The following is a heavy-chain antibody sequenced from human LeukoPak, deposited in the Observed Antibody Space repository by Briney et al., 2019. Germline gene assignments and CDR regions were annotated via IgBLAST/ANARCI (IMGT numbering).Heavy chain of an antibody. Sequence: SETLSRTCVVYGGSFSGYYWSWIRQPPGKGLEWAGSIDHSGSTYYNPSLKSRITISVDTSKNQFSLKLSSVTAADTAVYYCARDSALAQAVMFDYWGQGTLVTVSS. V-gene: IGHV4-34*01. D-gene: IGHD6-19*01. CDR2: IDHSGST. CDR1: GGSFSGYY. J-gene: IGHJ4*02. CDR3: ARDSALAQAVMFDY.